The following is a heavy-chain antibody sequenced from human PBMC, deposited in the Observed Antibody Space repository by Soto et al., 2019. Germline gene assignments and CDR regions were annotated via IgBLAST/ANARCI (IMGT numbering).Heavy chain of an antibody. CDR1: GFTFSSYA. V-gene: IGHV3-23*01. J-gene: IGHJ4*02. CDR2: ISGSGGST. D-gene: IGHD3-9*01. Sequence: VQLLESGGGLVQPGGSLRLSCAASGFTFSSYAMSWVRQAPGKGLEWVSAISGSGGSTYYADSVKGRFTISRDNSKNTLYLQMNSLRAEDTAVYYCAKDLADTYYDILTGYFFDYWGQGTLVTVSS. CDR3: AKDLADTYYDILTGYFFDY.